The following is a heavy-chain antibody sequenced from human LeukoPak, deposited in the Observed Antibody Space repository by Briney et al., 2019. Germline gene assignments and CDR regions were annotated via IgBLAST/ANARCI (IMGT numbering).Heavy chain of an antibody. CDR1: GGSISSYY. D-gene: IGHD5-12*01. J-gene: IGHJ4*02. CDR2: IYYSGST. Sequence: PSETLSLTCTVSGGSISSYYWSWIRQPPGKGLEWIGYIYYSGSTNYNPSLKSRVTISVDTSKNQFSLKLSSVTAAGTAVYYCARGGYSGYGEGFDYWGQGTLVTVSS. V-gene: IGHV4-59*01. CDR3: ARGGYSGYGEGFDY.